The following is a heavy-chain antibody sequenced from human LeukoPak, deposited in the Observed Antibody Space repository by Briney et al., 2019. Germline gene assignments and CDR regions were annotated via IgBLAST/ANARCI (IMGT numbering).Heavy chain of an antibody. Sequence: GGSLRLSCAASGFTFDDYGMSWVRQAPGKGLVWVSRINRDGSFTTYADSVKRRFTISRDNARNTVYLQMNTLRAEDTAVYHCVTGGGFSGADWGQGTLVTVSS. D-gene: IGHD3-16*01. CDR2: INRDGSFT. J-gene: IGHJ4*02. CDR3: VTGGGFSGAD. CDR1: GFTFDDYG. V-gene: IGHV3-74*03.